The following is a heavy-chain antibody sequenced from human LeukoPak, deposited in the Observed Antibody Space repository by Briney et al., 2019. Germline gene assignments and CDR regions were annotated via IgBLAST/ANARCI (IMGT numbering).Heavy chain of an antibody. CDR2: INHSGST. CDR1: GGSFSGYY. V-gene: IGHV4-34*01. Sequence: SETLSLTCAVYGGSFSGYYWSWIRQPPGKGLEWIGEINHSGSTNYNPSLKSRVTISVDTSKNQFSLKLSSVTAADTAVYYCARRGGSYSYRRFDYWGQGTLVTVSS. CDR3: ARRGGSYSYRRFDY. J-gene: IGHJ4*02. D-gene: IGHD1-26*01.